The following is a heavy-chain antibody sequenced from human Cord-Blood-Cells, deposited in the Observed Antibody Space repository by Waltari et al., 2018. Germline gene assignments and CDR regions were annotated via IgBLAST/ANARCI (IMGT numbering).Heavy chain of an antibody. CDR2: IYNSGST. CDR1: GYSISSGYY. D-gene: IGHD3-9*01. CDR3: ARVYFDWLTHFDY. Sequence: QVQLQESGPGLVKPSETLSLTCAVSGYSISSGYYWGWLGQPPGKGLEGIGSIYNSGSTYYTPSLKSRVTRSVDSSKNQFSLKLSFVTAADTAVYYCARVYFDWLTHFDYWGQGTLVTVSS. J-gene: IGHJ4*02. V-gene: IGHV4-38-2*01.